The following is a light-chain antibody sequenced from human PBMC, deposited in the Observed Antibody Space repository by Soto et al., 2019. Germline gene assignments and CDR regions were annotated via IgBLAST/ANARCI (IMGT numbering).Light chain of an antibody. CDR1: SSNIGAYYD. Sequence: QSVLTQPPSVSGAPGQRVTISCTGSSSNIGAYYDVHWYQQLPGTAPKLLIYGNNNRPSGVPDRFSGSNSGTSASLAITGLQAEDEADYYCQSYDRSLSGSVFGGGTKLTVL. CDR3: QSYDRSLSGSV. V-gene: IGLV1-40*01. CDR2: GNN. J-gene: IGLJ2*01.